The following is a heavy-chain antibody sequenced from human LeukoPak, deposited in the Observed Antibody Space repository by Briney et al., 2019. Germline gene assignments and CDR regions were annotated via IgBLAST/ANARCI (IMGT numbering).Heavy chain of an antibody. CDR2: VYYSGST. CDR3: ARDNGDYGRWFDP. Sequence: SETLSLTCAGSGGSISGYYWSWNRQPPGKGLEWIGYVYYSGSTNYNPSLKSRVTISLDTSKNQFSLNLNSVTAADTAVYYCARDNGDYGRWFDPWGQGTLVTVSS. D-gene: IGHD4-17*01. CDR1: GGSISGYY. J-gene: IGHJ5*02. V-gene: IGHV4-59*01.